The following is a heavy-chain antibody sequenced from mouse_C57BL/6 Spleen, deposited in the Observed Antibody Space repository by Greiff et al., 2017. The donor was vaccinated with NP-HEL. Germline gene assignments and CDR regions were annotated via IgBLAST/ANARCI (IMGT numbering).Heavy chain of an antibody. Sequence: EVQLQQSGAELVRPGASVKLSCTASGFNIKDDYMHWVKQRPEQGLEWIGWIDPENGDTEYASKFQGKATITADTSSNTGYLQLRSLTSEDTAVYYGTAEYDGSIPVAYWGQGTLVTVSA. V-gene: IGHV14-4*01. CDR1: GFNIKDDY. J-gene: IGHJ3*01. CDR3: TAEYDGSIPVAY. D-gene: IGHD1-1*01. CDR2: IDPENGDT.